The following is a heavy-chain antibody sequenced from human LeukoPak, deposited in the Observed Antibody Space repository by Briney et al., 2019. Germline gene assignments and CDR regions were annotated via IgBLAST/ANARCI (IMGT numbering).Heavy chain of an antibody. Sequence: GASVTVSFTASGYTFTMYGISWVGQAPGQGREWMGWISAYNGNTNYAQKLQGRVTMTTDTSTSTASMELRSLRSDDTAVYYCARELPGAYSFDYGGQGALVTVS. CDR1: GYTFTMYG. J-gene: IGHJ4*02. CDR2: ISAYNGNT. V-gene: IGHV1-18*01. CDR3: ARELPGAYSFDY.